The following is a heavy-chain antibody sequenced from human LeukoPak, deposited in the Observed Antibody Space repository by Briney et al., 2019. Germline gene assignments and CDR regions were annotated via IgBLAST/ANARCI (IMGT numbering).Heavy chain of an antibody. CDR1: GFTFSNAW. Sequence: PGGSLRLSCAASGFTFSNAWMSWVRQAPGKGLEWVGRIKSKTDGGTTDYAAPVKGRFTISRDDSKNTLYLQMNSLKTEDTAVYYCTTEGNGGFSETFDYWGQGTLVTVSS. V-gene: IGHV3-15*01. J-gene: IGHJ4*02. D-gene: IGHD4-23*01. CDR2: IKSKTDGGTT. CDR3: TTEGNGGFSETFDY.